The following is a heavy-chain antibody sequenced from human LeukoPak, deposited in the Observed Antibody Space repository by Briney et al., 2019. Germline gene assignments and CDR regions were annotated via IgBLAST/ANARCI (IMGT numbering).Heavy chain of an antibody. CDR2: IYTSGST. V-gene: IGHV4-61*02. CDR1: GGSISSGSYY. Sequence: PSETLSLTCTVSGGSISSGSYYWSWIRQPAGKGLEWIGRIYTSGSTNYNPSLKSRVTISVDTSKNQFSLKLSSVTAADTAVYYCARDFVRGGSSGWYGYYFDYWGQGTLVTVSS. D-gene: IGHD6-19*01. CDR3: ARDFVRGGSSGWYGYYFDY. J-gene: IGHJ4*02.